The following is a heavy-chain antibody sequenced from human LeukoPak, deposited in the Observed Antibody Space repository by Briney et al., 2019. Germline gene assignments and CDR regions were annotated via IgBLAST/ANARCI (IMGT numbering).Heavy chain of an antibody. CDR1: GFTFTTYW. V-gene: IGHV3-7*01. J-gene: IGHJ3*02. CDR3: ARDSGLGAHI. Sequence: PGGSLRLSXAASGFTFTTYWMSWVRQAPGKGLEWVANINQGGSEKYYVDSVKGRFTISRDNAKNFLYLQMNSLRDDDTAVYYCARDSGLGAHIWGQGTMVTVSS. CDR2: INQGGSEK. D-gene: IGHD1-26*01.